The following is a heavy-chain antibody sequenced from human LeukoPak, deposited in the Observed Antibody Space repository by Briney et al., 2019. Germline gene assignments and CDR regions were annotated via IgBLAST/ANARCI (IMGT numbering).Heavy chain of an antibody. J-gene: IGHJ5*02. CDR2: LYTSGST. V-gene: IGHV4-4*07. CDR3: AREGPPPGNWFDP. Sequence: SETLSLTCTVSGDSINNYYWSWIRQPAGKGLEWIGRLYTSGSTYYNPSLKSRVTMSVDTSKRQFSLKLSSVTAADTAVYCCAREGPPPGNWFDPWGQGTLVTVSS. CDR1: GDSINNYY.